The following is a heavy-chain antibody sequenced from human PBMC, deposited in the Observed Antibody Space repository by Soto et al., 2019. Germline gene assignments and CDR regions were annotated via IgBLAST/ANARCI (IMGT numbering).Heavy chain of an antibody. CDR1: GGSIISSSYY. D-gene: IGHD3-22*01. V-gene: IGHV4-39*01. J-gene: IGHJ3*02. CDR2: IYYSGST. Sequence: SETLSLTYTVSGGSIISSSYYWGWIRQPPGKGLEWIGSIYYSGSTYYNPSLKSRVTISVDTSKNQFSLKLSSVTAADTAVYYCARERITMIVVVMDAFDIWGQGTMVTVSS. CDR3: ARERITMIVVVMDAFDI.